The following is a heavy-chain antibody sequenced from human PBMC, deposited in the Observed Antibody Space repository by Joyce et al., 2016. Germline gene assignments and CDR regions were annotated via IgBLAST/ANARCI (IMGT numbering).Heavy chain of an antibody. Sequence: EVHLVESGGGPVKPGGSLRLSCAASGFTFSNYARHWVRQAPGKGLEWVSSIGLSSTSQDYADSLKGRFSISRDNSKNLVYLHLNSLRVEDTAVYYCAKAPGGSPGWLESWGQGTLVIVSS. J-gene: IGHJ4*02. CDR2: IGLSSTSQ. CDR3: AKAPGGSPGWLES. CDR1: GFTFSNYA. D-gene: IGHD1-26*01. V-gene: IGHV3-21*01.